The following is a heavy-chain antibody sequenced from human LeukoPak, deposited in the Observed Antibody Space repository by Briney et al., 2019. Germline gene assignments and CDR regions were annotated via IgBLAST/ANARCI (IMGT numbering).Heavy chain of an antibody. D-gene: IGHD4-17*01. CDR2: INHSGST. CDR3: ARGAVTSYYYYYMDV. Sequence: SETLSLTCAVYGGSFSGYYWSWIRQPPGKGLEWIGEINHSGSTNYNPSLKSRVTISVGTSKNQFSLKLSSVTAADTAVCYCARGAVTSYYYYYMDVWGKGTTVTVSS. CDR1: GGSFSGYY. J-gene: IGHJ6*03. V-gene: IGHV4-34*01.